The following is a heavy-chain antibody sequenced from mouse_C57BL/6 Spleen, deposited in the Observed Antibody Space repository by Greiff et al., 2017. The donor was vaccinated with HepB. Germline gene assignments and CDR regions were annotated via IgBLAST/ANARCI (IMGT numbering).Heavy chain of an antibody. V-gene: IGHV14-4*01. J-gene: IGHJ2*01. D-gene: IGHD1-1*01. CDR3: TTVLITTVVGPYFDY. Sequence: EVQLQQSGAELVRPGASVKLSCTASSFNIKDDYMHWVKQRPEQGLEWIGWIDPENGDTEYASKFQGKATITADTSSNTAYLQLSSLTSEDTAVYYCTTVLITTVVGPYFDYWGQGTTLTVSS. CDR2: IDPENGDT. CDR1: SFNIKDDY.